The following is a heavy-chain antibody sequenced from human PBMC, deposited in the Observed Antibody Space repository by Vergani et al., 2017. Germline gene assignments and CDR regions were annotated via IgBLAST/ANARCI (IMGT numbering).Heavy chain of an antibody. CDR3: AGSSYFDWPDAFDI. D-gene: IGHD3-9*01. CDR1: GFTFSSYS. CDR2: ISISSSYI. V-gene: IGHV3-21*01. J-gene: IGHJ3*02. Sequence: EVQLVESGGGLVKPGGSLRLSCAASGFTFSSYSMNWVRQAPGKGLEWVSSISISSSYIYYADSVKGRFTISRDNAKNSLYLQMNSLRAEDTAVYYCAGSSYFDWPDAFDIWGQGTMVTVSS.